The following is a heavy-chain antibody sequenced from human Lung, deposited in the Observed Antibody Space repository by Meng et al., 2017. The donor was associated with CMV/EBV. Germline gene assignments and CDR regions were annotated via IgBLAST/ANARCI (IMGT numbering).Heavy chain of an antibody. CDR1: GGTFNSYT. J-gene: IGHJ4*02. CDR3: ARMGASGYLDY. D-gene: IGHD3-3*01. Sequence: SXXVSCKASGGTFNSYTINWVRQAPGQGLEWMGRIIPSLGIANYAQKFQGRVTITADKSSSTAYMELSSLRSEDTAVYFCARMGASGYLDYWCQGTLVTVSS. V-gene: IGHV1-69*02. CDR2: IIPSLGIA.